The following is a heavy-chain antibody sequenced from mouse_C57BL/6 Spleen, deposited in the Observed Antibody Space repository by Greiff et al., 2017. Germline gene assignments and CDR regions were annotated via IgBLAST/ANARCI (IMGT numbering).Heavy chain of an antibody. CDR1: GYTFTDYY. D-gene: IGHD1-1*01. J-gene: IGHJ2*01. V-gene: IGHV1-26*01. CDR3: ARPSHYYGSSFFDY. CDR2: INPNNGGT. Sequence: EVKLQQSGPELVKPGASVKISCKASGYTFTDYYMNWVKQSHGKSLEWIGDINPNNGGTSYNQKFKGKATLTVDKSSSTAYMELRSLTSEDSAVYYCARPSHYYGSSFFDYWGQGTTLTVSS.